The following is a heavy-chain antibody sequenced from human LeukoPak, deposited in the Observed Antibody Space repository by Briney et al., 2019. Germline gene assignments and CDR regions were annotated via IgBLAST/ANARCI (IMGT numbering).Heavy chain of an antibody. D-gene: IGHD6-13*01. Sequence: ASVKVPCKASGYTLTSYYMHWVRQAPGQGLEWRGIINPSGGSTSYAQKFQGRVTMTRDTSTSTVYMELSSLRSEDTAVYYCAREKGQLVPSYYFDYWGQGTLVTVSS. CDR3: AREKGQLVPSYYFDY. V-gene: IGHV1-46*01. CDR2: INPSGGST. CDR1: GYTLTSYY. J-gene: IGHJ4*02.